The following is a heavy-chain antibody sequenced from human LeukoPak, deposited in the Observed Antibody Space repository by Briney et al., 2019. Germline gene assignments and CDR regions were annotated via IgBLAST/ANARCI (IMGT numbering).Heavy chain of an antibody. CDR1: GDSVSSNSAG. Sequence: SQTLSLTCAISGDSVSSNSAGWNWIRQSPSRGLEWLGRTYYRSKWYNDFAPSVRNRITINPDTSKNQFSLQLNSVTPEDTAVYYCARASHGWYFDLWGRGTLVTVSS. D-gene: IGHD6-6*01. J-gene: IGHJ2*01. V-gene: IGHV6-1*01. CDR3: ARASHGWYFDL. CDR2: TYYRSKWYN.